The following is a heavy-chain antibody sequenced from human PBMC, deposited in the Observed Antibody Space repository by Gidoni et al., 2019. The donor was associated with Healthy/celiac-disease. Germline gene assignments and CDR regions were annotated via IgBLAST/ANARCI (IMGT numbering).Heavy chain of an antibody. V-gene: IGHV1-46*01. J-gene: IGHJ4*01. CDR3: ASYGGFLL. D-gene: IGHD3-16*01. CDR2: INTSGGST. Sequence: QVHLVQSGAEVKKPAASVKVSCRASGYTFTNYYLHGVRQAPGQGLEWMGIINTSGGSTSYAKKFQSRVTMTADTSTSIVYMDLSSLRSEDTAVNFCASYGGFLLWGQGTLVTVSS. CDR1: GYTFTNYY.